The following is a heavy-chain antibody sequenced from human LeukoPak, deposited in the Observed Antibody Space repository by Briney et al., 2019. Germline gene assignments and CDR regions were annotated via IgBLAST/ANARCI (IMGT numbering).Heavy chain of an antibody. V-gene: IGHV4-4*07. J-gene: IGHJ3*01. CDR2: LATSGTI. CDR3: TRDGSKGSRGDAFDL. CDR1: GGSISGSF. D-gene: IGHD3-10*01. Sequence: SETLSLTCTISGGSISGSFRSWIRQPAGKGLEWIGRLATSGTINYNPPLKSRVTVSMDTSKNQFSLKLTSVTAADTAVYYCTRDGSKGSRGDAFDLWGQGSVVTVSS.